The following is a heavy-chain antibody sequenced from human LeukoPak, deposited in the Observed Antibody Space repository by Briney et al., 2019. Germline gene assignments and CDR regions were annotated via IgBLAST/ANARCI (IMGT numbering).Heavy chain of an antibody. V-gene: IGHV1-69*13. CDR1: VGTFSSYA. CDR3: ATEQYSSSWYKGDY. Sequence: ASVKVSCTASVGTFSSYALSWVRQAPGQGLEWMGGIIPIFGAPNYAQRFQGRVTVTADESTSTLYMELRSLRSEDTAVYYCATEQYSSSWYKGDYWGQGTLVTVSS. CDR2: IIPIFGAP. J-gene: IGHJ4*02. D-gene: IGHD6-13*01.